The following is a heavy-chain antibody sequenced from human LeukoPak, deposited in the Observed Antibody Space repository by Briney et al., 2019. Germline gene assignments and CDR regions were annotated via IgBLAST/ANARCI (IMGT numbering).Heavy chain of an antibody. CDR3: AKKRGNDYYPLDY. D-gene: IGHD3-22*01. CDR1: GFTFSNYA. CDR2: IWYDGSYK. V-gene: IGHV3-33*06. Sequence: GGSLRLSCAASGFTFSNYAMHWVRQPPGKGLEWVAIIWYDGSYKYYADSVKGRFTVSRDNSKNTLYLQVNSLRAEDTAVYYCAKKRGNDYYPLDYWGQGTLVTVSS. J-gene: IGHJ4*02.